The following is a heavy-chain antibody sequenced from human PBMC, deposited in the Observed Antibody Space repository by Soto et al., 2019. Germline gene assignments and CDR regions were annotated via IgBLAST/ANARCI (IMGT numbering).Heavy chain of an antibody. Sequence: GASVKVSCKVSGGTFSSYFINWVRQAPGQGLEWVGGIIPVFGTASYAEKFQGRVTITADESTSTAYMELSRLRSDDTAVYYCARETPSAAADYYYYGHAVWGQGTTVTVSS. V-gene: IGHV1-69*13. J-gene: IGHJ6*02. CDR2: IIPVFGTA. D-gene: IGHD6-13*01. CDR3: ARETPSAAADYYYYGHAV. CDR1: GGTFSSYF.